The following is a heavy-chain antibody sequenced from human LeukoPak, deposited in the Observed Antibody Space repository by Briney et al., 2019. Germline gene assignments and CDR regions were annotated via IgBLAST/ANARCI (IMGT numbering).Heavy chain of an antibody. J-gene: IGHJ4*02. D-gene: IGHD6-19*01. CDR3: AREDSSGWYPVPLLY. CDR2: ISSSSSTI. CDR1: GFTFSSYS. V-gene: IGHV3-48*04. Sequence: GGSLRLSCAASGFTFSSYSMNWVRQAPGKGLEWVSYISSSSSTIYYADSVKSRFTISRDNAKNSLYLQMNSLRAEDTAVYYCAREDSSGWYPVPLLYWGQGTLVTVSS.